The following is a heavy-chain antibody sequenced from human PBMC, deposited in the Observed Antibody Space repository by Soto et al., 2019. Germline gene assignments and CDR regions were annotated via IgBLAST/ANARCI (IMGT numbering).Heavy chain of an antibody. V-gene: IGHV3-30*18. CDR3: AKGGRQWLVTSGFNY. CDR1: GFTFSDYA. CDR2: VSHDGRNT. J-gene: IGHJ4*02. Sequence: VQLVESGGGVVQPGRSLRLSCAASGFTFSDYAMHWVRQAPGKGLEWVAVVSHDGRNTHYADSVKGRFTISRDSSKNTVSVEMTILRAEDRAVYYCAKGGRQWLVTSGFNYWGQGALVTVPS. D-gene: IGHD6-19*01.